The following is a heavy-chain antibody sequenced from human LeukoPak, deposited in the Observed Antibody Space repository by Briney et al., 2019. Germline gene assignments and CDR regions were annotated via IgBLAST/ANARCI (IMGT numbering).Heavy chain of an antibody. J-gene: IGHJ5*02. D-gene: IGHD4-17*01. CDR3: AREDGGDYAWFDP. CDR2: INPSGGST. Sequence: ASVNVSCKASGYTFTGYYMHWVRQAPGQGLEWMGIINPSGGSTSYAQKFQGRVTMTRDTSTSTVYMELSSLRSEDTAVYYCAREDGGDYAWFDPWGQGTLVTVSS. CDR1: GYTFTGYY. V-gene: IGHV1-46*01.